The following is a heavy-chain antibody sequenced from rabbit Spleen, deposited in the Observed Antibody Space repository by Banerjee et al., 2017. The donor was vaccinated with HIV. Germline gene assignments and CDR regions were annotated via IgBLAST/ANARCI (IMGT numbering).Heavy chain of an antibody. CDR1: GFSLNSGYD. CDR2: SYAGSSGST. D-gene: IGHD8-1*01. CDR3: ARDGAGGSYFAL. J-gene: IGHJ4*01. V-gene: IGHV1S45*01. Sequence: QEQLVESGGGLVKPGASLTLTCKASGFSLNSGYDMCWVRQAPGKGLEWIACSYAGSSGSTYSAIWAKGRFTISKTSSTTVTLQMTSLTAADTATYFCARDGAGGSYFALWGPGTLVTVS.